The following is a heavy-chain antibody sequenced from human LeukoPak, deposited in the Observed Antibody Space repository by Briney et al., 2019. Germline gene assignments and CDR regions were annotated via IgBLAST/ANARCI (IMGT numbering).Heavy chain of an antibody. J-gene: IGHJ6*02. CDR2: IYYSGST. Sequence: SETLSLTCTVSGGSISSSSYYWGWIRQPPGKGLEWIGSIYYSGSTYYNPSLKSRVTISVDTSKNQFSLKLSSVTAADTAVYYCASSYGSGSALDYYGMDVWGQGTTVTVSS. CDR1: GGSISSSSYY. V-gene: IGHV4-39*07. CDR3: ASSYGSGSALDYYGMDV. D-gene: IGHD3-10*01.